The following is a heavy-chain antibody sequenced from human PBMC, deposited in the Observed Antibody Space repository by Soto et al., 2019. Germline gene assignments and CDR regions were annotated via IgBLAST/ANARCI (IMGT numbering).Heavy chain of an antibody. V-gene: IGHV3-66*01. Sequence: GGSLRLSCAASGFTVSSNYMSWVRQAPGKGLEWVSVIYSGGSTYYADSVKGRFTISRDNSKNTLYLQMNSLRAEDTAVYYCARDVTVRGVTNYYYMDVWGKGTTVTVSS. CDR1: GFTVSSNY. CDR2: IYSGGST. D-gene: IGHD3-10*01. J-gene: IGHJ6*03. CDR3: ARDVTVRGVTNYYYMDV.